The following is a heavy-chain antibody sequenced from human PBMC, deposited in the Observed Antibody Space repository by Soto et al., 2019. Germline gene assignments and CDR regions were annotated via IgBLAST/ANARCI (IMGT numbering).Heavy chain of an antibody. J-gene: IGHJ6*02. D-gene: IGHD6-13*01. CDR1: GYSFTTYW. CDR2: IYPGDSDT. CDR3: ARTSAGGKYYYGMDV. Sequence: PGESLKISCEGSGYSFTTYWIGWVRQMPGKGLEWMGIIYPGDSDTRYSPSFQGQVTISVDKSISTAYLQWSSLRASDAAMYYCARTSAGGKYYYGMDVWGQGTTVTVSS. V-gene: IGHV5-51*01.